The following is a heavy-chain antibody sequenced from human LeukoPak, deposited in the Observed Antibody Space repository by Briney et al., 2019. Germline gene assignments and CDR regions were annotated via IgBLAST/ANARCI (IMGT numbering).Heavy chain of an antibody. J-gene: IGHJ4*02. CDR1: GYIFTSYD. CDR3: TTELRWKDH. CDR2: MNPNSGNT. Sequence: ASVKVSCKASGYIFTSYDINWVRQASGQGLEWMGWMNPNSGNTGYAQKFQGRVTMTRDTSINTAYMELSSLRSDDTAIYYCTTELRWKDHWGQGTLVTVSS. D-gene: IGHD4-23*01. V-gene: IGHV1-8*01.